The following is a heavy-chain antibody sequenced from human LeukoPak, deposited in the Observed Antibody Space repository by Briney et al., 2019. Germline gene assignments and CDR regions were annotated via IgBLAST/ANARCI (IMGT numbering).Heavy chain of an antibody. CDR2: INPSGGST. Sequence: ASVKVSCKASGYTFTSYYMHWVRQAPGQGLEWMGIINPSGGSTSYAQKFQGRVTITTDESTSTAYMELSSLRSEDTAVYYCARVKYYYDSSGYYDFDYWGQGTLVTVSS. J-gene: IGHJ4*02. D-gene: IGHD3-22*01. CDR1: GYTFTSYY. V-gene: IGHV1-46*01. CDR3: ARVKYYYDSSGYYDFDY.